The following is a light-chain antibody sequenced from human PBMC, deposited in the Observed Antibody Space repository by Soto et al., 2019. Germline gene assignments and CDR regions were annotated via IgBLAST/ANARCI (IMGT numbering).Light chain of an antibody. J-gene: IGKJ5*01. CDR3: QQRNNWRDT. CDR2: ETS. CDR1: QSVRSY. V-gene: IGKV3-11*01. Sequence: EIVLTQSPATLSLSPGERATLCCGASQSVRSYFAWYQQKPGLAPRLLMYETSRRATGIPARFSGSGSGTDFTLTISSLEPEDFAVYYCQQRNNWRDTFGQGTRLEI.